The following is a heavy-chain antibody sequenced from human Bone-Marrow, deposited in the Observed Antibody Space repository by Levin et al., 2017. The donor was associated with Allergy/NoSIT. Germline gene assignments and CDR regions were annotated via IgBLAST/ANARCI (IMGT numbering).Heavy chain of an antibody. CDR3: SRGGDHDKLGDY. CDR1: GGSLSGHY. V-gene: IGHV4-34*01. J-gene: IGHJ4*02. D-gene: IGHD3-9*01. CDR2: IHPSGNT. Sequence: PSETLSLTCAVSGGSLSGHYLTWTRQPPGKGLEWIGEIHPSGNTDYNPSLKSRLTMSVDTSKNQFSLNLNSVTAADTAVYYCSRGGDHDKLGDYWGLGTLVTVSS.